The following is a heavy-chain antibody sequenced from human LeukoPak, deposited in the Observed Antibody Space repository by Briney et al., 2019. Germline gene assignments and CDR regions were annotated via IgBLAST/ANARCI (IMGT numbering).Heavy chain of an antibody. CDR3: ARSRWGQIDY. V-gene: IGHV4-61*02. Sequence: PSQTLSLTCTVSGGSISSGTYYWTWIRQPAGKGLEWIGRIYSSGSTKYNPSLKSRVTMSVDTSKNQFSLKLSSVTAADTAVYYCARSRWGQIDYWGQGTLVTVSS. CDR1: GGSISSGTYY. CDR2: IYSSGST. D-gene: IGHD2-21*02. J-gene: IGHJ4*02.